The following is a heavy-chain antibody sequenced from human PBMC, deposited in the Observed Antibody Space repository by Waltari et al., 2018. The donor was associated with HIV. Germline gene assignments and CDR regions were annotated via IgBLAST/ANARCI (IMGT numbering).Heavy chain of an antibody. Sequence: QVQLEQSGAEVKKPGASVKVSCKASGYTFTSYDIFWVRQATGQRLEGMGWMNPNRDTTAYSREVQGRVTMTMNTSITAAYMELRSLRSEDTGVYYCARVRRPSGSYYLSYWGQGTLVTVSS. J-gene: IGHJ4*02. V-gene: IGHV1-8*01. CDR3: ARVRRPSGSYYLSY. CDR1: GYTFTSYD. CDR2: MNPNRDTT. D-gene: IGHD1-26*01.